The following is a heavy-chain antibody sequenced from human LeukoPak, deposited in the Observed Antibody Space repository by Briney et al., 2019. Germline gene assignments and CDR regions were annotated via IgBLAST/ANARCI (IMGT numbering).Heavy chain of an antibody. D-gene: IGHD4-23*01. J-gene: IGHJ4*02. CDR1: GFTFSSYD. V-gene: IGHV3-30*03. Sequence: GGSLRLSCAASGFTFSSYDMHWVRQAPGKGLEWVAVISYVGSNKYCADSVKGRFTISRDNSKNTLYLQMNSLRAEDTAVYFCASALYGGNSYYFDYWGQGTLVTVSS. CDR2: ISYVGSNK. CDR3: ASALYGGNSYYFDY.